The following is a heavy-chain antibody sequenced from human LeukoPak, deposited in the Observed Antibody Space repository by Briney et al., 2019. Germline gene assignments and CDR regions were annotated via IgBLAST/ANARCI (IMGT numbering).Heavy chain of an antibody. J-gene: IGHJ4*02. CDR3: ARGKIFGVVEYYFDY. D-gene: IGHD3-3*01. Sequence: SETLSLTCTVSGGSISSYYWSWVRQPPGKGLERMAYIYNSDNTNYNPSLNSRVTMSLDTSQNQFSLKLSSVTAADTALYYCARGKIFGVVEYYFDYWGQGTLVTVSS. CDR2: IYNSDNT. V-gene: IGHV4-59*01. CDR1: GGSISSYY.